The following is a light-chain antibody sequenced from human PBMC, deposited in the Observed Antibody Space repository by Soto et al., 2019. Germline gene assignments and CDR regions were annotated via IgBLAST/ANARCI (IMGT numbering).Light chain of an antibody. V-gene: IGKV3-20*01. CDR1: QSVSSSY. CDR2: GVS. Sequence: EIVFTQSPGTLSLSPGERVTLSCRASQSVSSSYLAWYQQKPGQAPRLLIYGVSTRATGIPDRFSGSGSGTDFTLTISRLEPEDFAVYYCQQYGSSQWTFGQGTKV. J-gene: IGKJ1*01. CDR3: QQYGSSQWT.